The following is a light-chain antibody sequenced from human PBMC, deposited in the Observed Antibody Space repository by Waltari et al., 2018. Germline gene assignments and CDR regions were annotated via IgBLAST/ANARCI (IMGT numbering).Light chain of an antibody. CDR1: QRLLHSTRYSF. CDR3: MQALQTPFT. J-gene: IGKJ3*01. V-gene: IGKV2-28*01. CDR2: LGS. Sequence: DIVMTQSPLSLPVTPGEPASISCSSSQRLLHSTRYSFLAWYLQTPGQSPQLLIYLGSNRASGVPDRFSCSGSGTDFTLKISRVEAEDVGVYYCMQALQTPFTFGPGTKVDIK.